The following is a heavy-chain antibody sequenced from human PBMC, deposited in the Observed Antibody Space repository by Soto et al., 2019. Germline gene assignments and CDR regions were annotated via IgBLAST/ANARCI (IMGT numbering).Heavy chain of an antibody. D-gene: IGHD2-2*01. CDR1: GFTFSSYA. Sequence: PGGSLRLSCAASGFTFSSYAMHWVRQAPGKGLEWVAVISYDGSNKYYADSVKGRFTISRDNSKSTLYLQMNSLRAEDTAVYYCARDIVVVPAAIEYYYYYGMDVWGQGTTVTVSS. CDR2: ISYDGSNK. J-gene: IGHJ6*02. CDR3: ARDIVVVPAAIEYYYYYGMDV. V-gene: IGHV3-30-3*01.